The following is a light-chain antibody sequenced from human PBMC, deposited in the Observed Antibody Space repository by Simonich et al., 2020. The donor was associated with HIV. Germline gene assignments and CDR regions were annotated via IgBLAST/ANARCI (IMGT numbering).Light chain of an antibody. J-gene: IGLJ3*02. CDR3: SSYTSSKTLV. CDR1: NSDLGVYNY. V-gene: IGLV2-14*03. Sequence: QSALTQPASVSGSPGQSITISCTGTNSDLGVYNYVSWYQQHPGKAPKLLIYDDSNRPSGFSTRFSGSKSGNTASLTISGLQAEDEADYYCSSYTSSKTLVFGGGTKVTVL. CDR2: DDS.